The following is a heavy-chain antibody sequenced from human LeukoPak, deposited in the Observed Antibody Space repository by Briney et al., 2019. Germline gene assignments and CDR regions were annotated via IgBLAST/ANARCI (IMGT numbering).Heavy chain of an antibody. V-gene: IGHV4-34*01. Sequence: SETLSLTCAVYGGSFSGYYWSWIRQPPGKGLEWIGEINHSGSTNYNPSLKSRVTISVDTSKNQFSLKLSSVTAADTAVYYCARGMYYYDSSGYYYAYCFDYWGQGTLVTVSS. D-gene: IGHD3-22*01. CDR2: INHSGST. J-gene: IGHJ4*02. CDR3: ARGMYYYDSSGYYYAYCFDY. CDR1: GGSFSGYY.